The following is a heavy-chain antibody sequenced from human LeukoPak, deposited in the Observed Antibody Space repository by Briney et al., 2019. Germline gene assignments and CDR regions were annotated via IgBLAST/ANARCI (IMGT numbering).Heavy chain of an antibody. CDR3: ARGQYGNQRSNNWFDP. Sequence: SETLSLTXAVYGESFNGYYWSWIRQPPGKGLEWIGEISHRGSTNYNPPLKSRVTISIDTSKNQFSLKLSSVTAADTAVYYCARGQYGNQRSNNWFDPWGQGTLVTVSS. V-gene: IGHV4-34*01. CDR1: GESFNGYY. CDR2: ISHRGST. D-gene: IGHD4-17*01. J-gene: IGHJ5*02.